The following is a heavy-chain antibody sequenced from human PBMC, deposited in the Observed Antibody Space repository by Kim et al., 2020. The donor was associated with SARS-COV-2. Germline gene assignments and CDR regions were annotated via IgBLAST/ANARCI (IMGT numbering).Heavy chain of an antibody. D-gene: IGHD5-18*01. CDR3: ASVDTAMVTSYYYGMDV. CDR1: GYTFTGYY. V-gene: IGHV1-2*02. J-gene: IGHJ6*02. CDR2: INPNSGGT. Sequence: ASVKVSCKASGYTFTGYYMHWVRQAPGQGLEWMGWINPNSGGTNYAQKFQGRVTMTRDTSISTAYMELSRLRSDDTAVYYCASVDTAMVTSYYYGMDVWGQGTTVTVSS.